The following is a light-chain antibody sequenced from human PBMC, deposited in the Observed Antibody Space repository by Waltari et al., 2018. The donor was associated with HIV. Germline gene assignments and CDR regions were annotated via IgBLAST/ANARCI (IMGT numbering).Light chain of an antibody. J-gene: IGLJ2*01. CDR3: QSYDSSLNGHVV. CDR2: ANH. V-gene: IGLV1-40*01. CDR1: RSNFGTGYD. Sequence: QSVLTQAPSVSGAPGQRVTISCTGSRSNFGTGYDVHWYQQLPGTAPKLRICANHRRPSGVPARLSGSKSATSASLVITGLQAEDEADYYCQSYDSSLNGHVVFGGGSKVTVL.